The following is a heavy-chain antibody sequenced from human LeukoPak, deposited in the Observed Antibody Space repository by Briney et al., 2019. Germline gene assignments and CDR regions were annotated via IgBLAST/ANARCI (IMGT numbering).Heavy chain of an antibody. D-gene: IGHD3-10*01. CDR2: IYHSGST. CDR1: GGSISSSSYY. V-gene: IGHV4-39*07. Sequence: PSETLSLTCTVSGGSISSSSYYWGWIRQPPGKGLEWIGSIYHSGSTYYNPSLKRRVTISVDTSKNQFSLKLSSVTAADTAVYYCARAGDYYGSGSYYILFDYWGQGTLVTVSS. CDR3: ARAGDYYGSGSYYILFDY. J-gene: IGHJ4*02.